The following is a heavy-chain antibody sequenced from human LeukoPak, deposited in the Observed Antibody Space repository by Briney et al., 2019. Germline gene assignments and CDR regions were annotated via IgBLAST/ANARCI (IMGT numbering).Heavy chain of an antibody. V-gene: IGHV1-46*01. CDR2: INPSGGST. Sequence: GASVKVSCKASGYTFTSYYMHWVRQAPGQGLEWMGIINPSGGSTSYAQKFQGRVTMTRDTSTSTVYMELSSLRSADTAVYYCARDIIPDSSVFHAFDIWGQGTMVTVSS. D-gene: IGHD3-22*01. J-gene: IGHJ3*02. CDR1: GYTFTSYY. CDR3: ARDIIPDSSVFHAFDI.